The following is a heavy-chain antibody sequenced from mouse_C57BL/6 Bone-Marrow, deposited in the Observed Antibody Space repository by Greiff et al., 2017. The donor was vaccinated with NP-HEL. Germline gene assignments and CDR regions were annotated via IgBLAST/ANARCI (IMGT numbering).Heavy chain of an antibody. D-gene: IGHD2-4*01. Sequence: VQRVESGAELSKPGASVKLSCKASGYTFTSYWMHWVKQRPGQGLEWIGYINPSSGYTKYNQKFKDKATLTADKSSSTAYMQLSSLTYEDSAVYYCARFYYDYGGAWFAYWGQGTLVTVSA. CDR2: INPSSGYT. V-gene: IGHV1-7*01. CDR1: GYTFTSYW. J-gene: IGHJ3*01. CDR3: ARFYYDYGGAWFAY.